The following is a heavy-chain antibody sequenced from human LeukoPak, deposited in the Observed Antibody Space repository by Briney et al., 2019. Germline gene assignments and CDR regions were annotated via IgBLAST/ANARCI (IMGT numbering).Heavy chain of an antibody. CDR3: ARVHQSVYYYDSSGYFNFDY. V-gene: IGHV1-2*02. D-gene: IGHD3-22*01. CDR2: INPNSGGT. CDR1: GYTFTGYY. Sequence: ASVKVSCKASGYTFTGYYMHWVRQAPGQGLEWMGRINPNSGGTNYAQKFQGRVTMTRDTSISTAYMELSRLRSDDTAVYYCARVHQSVYYYDSSGYFNFDYWGQGTLVTVSS. J-gene: IGHJ4*02.